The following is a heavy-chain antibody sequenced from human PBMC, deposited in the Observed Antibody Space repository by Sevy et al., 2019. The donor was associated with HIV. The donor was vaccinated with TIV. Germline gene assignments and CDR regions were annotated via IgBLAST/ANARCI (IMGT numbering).Heavy chain of an antibody. CDR2: ISADNDNT. J-gene: IGHJ4*02. CDR3: AREEGIAAGGSFDY. Sequence: ASVKVSCKASGYIFTSYVINWVRQAPGQGLEWMGWISADNDNTNYAQKLQGRVTMTTDTSTNTAYMELRSLRSDDTAVYYCAREEGIAAGGSFDYWGQGTLVTVSS. D-gene: IGHD6-13*01. V-gene: IGHV1-18*01. CDR1: GYIFTSYV.